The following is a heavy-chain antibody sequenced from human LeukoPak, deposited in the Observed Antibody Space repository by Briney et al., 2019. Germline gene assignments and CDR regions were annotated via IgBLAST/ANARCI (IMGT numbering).Heavy chain of an antibody. CDR3: AWNGGGYSYGYNDY. D-gene: IGHD5-18*01. V-gene: IGHV1-69*01. CDR1: GGTFSSYA. CDR2: IIPIFGTA. J-gene: IGHJ4*02. Sequence: GSSVKVSCKASGGTFSSYAISWVRQAPGQGLKWMGGIIPIFGTANYAQKFQGRVTITADESTSTAYMELSSLRSEDTAVYYCAWNGGGYSYGYNDYWGQGTLVTVSS.